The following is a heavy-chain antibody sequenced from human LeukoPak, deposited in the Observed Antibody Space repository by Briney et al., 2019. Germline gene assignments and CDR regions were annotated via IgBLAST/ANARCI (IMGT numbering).Heavy chain of an antibody. Sequence: ASVKVSCKASGYTFTSYAINWVRQAPGQGLEWMGWIITNTGNPTYAQGFTGRFVFSLDTSVSAAYLQISSLKAEDTAVYYCARDVIAAAGTYNWFDPWGQGALVTVSS. CDR2: IITNTGNP. V-gene: IGHV7-4-1*02. CDR3: ARDVIAAAGTYNWFDP. D-gene: IGHD6-13*01. J-gene: IGHJ5*02. CDR1: GYTFTSYA.